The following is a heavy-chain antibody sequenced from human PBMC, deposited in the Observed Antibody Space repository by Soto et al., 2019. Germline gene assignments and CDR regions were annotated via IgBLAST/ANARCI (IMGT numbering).Heavy chain of an antibody. CDR1: GYTFTSYS. J-gene: IGHJ5*02. D-gene: IGHD3-22*01. Sequence: ASVKVSCKASGYTFTSYSMHWVRQAPGQRLEWMGWINAGNGNTKYSQKFQGRVTITRDTSASTAYMELSSLRSEDTAVYYCARPIQYYFDTSAQXAWFDPWGQGTLVTVS. CDR3: ARPIQYYFDTSAQXAWFDP. V-gene: IGHV1-3*01. CDR2: INAGNGNT.